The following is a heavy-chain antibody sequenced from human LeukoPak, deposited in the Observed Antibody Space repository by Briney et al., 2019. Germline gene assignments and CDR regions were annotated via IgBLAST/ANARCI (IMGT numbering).Heavy chain of an antibody. V-gene: IGHV3-23*01. CDR3: AKEGWIQLWSPATFFDY. D-gene: IGHD5-18*01. J-gene: IGHJ4*02. Sequence: PGGSLRLSCAASGFTFSSYAMSWVRQAPGKGLEWVSTISGSGGSTYFADSVKGRFTISRDNSKNTLYLQMNSLRAEDTAVYYCAKEGWIQLWSPATFFDYWGQGTLVTVSS. CDR1: GFTFSSYA. CDR2: ISGSGGST.